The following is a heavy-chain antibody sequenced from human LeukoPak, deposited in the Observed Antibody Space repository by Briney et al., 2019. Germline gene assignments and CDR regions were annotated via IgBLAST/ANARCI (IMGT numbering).Heavy chain of an antibody. CDR1: GYTFTRYR. J-gene: IGHJ4*02. CDR2: RNTNTGKE. CDR3: VREAYGGNSFDY. V-gene: IGHV7-4-1*02. D-gene: IGHD4-23*01. Sequence: GASVKVSCKAAGYTFTRYRMNWGRQAPGLGVEWMGWRNTNTGKETYVKGFTGRRVFFLETAVSTASLHINSLKADDTAAYYCVREAYGGNSFDYWGQGALVTVSS.